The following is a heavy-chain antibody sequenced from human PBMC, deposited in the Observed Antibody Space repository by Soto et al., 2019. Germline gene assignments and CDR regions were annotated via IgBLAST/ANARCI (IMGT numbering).Heavy chain of an antibody. D-gene: IGHD3-22*01. Sequence: TSETLSLTCAVYGGSFSGYYWSWIRQPPGKGLEWIGEINHSGSTNYNPSLKSRVTISVDTSKNQFSLKLSSVTAADTAVYYCARGYYYDSSGQRSYNWFDPWGQGTLVTVSS. CDR2: INHSGST. CDR3: ARGYYYDSSGQRSYNWFDP. J-gene: IGHJ5*02. CDR1: GGSFSGYY. V-gene: IGHV4-34*01.